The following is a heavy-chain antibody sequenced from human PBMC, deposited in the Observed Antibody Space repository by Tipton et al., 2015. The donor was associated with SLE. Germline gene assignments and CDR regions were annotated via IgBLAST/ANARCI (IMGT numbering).Heavy chain of an antibody. CDR3: ARACSSTSCYADAFDI. J-gene: IGHJ3*02. V-gene: IGHV3-7*01. D-gene: IGHD2-2*01. CDR1: GFTFSSYW. Sequence: SLRLSCAASGFTFSSYWMSWVRQAPGKGLEWVANIKQDGSEKYYVDSVKGRFTISRENAKNSLYLQMNSLRAGDTAVYYCARACSSTSCYADAFDIWGQGTMVTVSS. CDR2: IKQDGSEK.